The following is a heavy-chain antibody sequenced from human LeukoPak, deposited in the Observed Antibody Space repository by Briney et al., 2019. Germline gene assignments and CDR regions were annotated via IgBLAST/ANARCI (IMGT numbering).Heavy chain of an antibody. D-gene: IGHD1-26*01. CDR1: GFTFSTHA. J-gene: IGHJ3*02. V-gene: IGHV3-23*01. CDR2: ISGPGGTT. Sequence: GGSLRLSCVVSGFTFSTHAMTWVRQAPGKGLERVSDISGPGGTTYYAASVKGRLTISRDNSKNTLYLQMNSLRAEDTAVYYCAKDQSGSYPHDAFDIWGQGTMVTVSS. CDR3: AKDQSGSYPHDAFDI.